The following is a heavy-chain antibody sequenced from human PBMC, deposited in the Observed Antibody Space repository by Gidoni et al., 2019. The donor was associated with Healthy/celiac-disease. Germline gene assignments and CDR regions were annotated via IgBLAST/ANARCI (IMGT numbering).Heavy chain of an antibody. J-gene: IGHJ4*02. V-gene: IGHV2-5*01. CDR1: GFSLSPSGVG. Sequence: QITLKESGPTLVKPTQTLTLTCTFSGFSLSPSGVGVGWIRQPPGKALEWLALIYWNDDKRYSPSLKSRLTITKDTSKNQVVLTMTNMDPVDTATYYCATYYYDSSGYYVDYWGQGTLVTVSS. CDR3: ATYYYDSSGYYVDY. CDR2: IYWNDDK. D-gene: IGHD3-22*01.